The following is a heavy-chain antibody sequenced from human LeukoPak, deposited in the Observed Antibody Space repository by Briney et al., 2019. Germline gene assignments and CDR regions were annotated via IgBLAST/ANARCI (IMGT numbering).Heavy chain of an antibody. CDR3: ATDGYNYYYMDV. Sequence: SVKVSCKASGGTFSSYAISWVRQAPGQGLEWMGGIIPIFGTANYAQKFQGRVTITADKSTSTAYMELSSLRSEDTAVYYCATDGYNYYYMDVWGKGTTVTVSS. J-gene: IGHJ6*03. CDR2: IIPIFGTA. CDR1: GGTFSSYA. D-gene: IGHD5-24*01. V-gene: IGHV1-69*06.